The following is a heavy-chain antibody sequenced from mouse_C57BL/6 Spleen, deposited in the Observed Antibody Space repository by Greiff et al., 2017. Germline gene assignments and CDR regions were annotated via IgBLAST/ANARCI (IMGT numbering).Heavy chain of an antibody. V-gene: IGHV5-17*01. D-gene: IGHD2-1*01. J-gene: IGHJ4*01. CDR3: ARNGNSYAMDY. CDR1: GFTFSDYG. Sequence: EVKLVESGGGLVKPGGSLKLSCAASGFTFSDYGMHWVRQAPEKGLEWVAYISSGSSSIYYADPVKGRFTISRDNAKNTLFLQMTSLRSEDTAMDYCARNGNSYAMDYWGQGTSVTVSS. CDR2: ISSGSSSI.